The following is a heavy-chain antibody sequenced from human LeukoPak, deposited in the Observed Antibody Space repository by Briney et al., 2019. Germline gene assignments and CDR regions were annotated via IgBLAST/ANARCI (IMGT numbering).Heavy chain of an antibody. D-gene: IGHD3-22*01. V-gene: IGHV3-7*01. CDR1: GFTFSSYW. CDR3: ARLDDSSGYSYLFDY. CDR2: IKQDGSEK. J-gene: IGHJ4*02. Sequence: PGGSLRLSCAASGFTFSSYWMSWVRQAPGKGLEWVANIKQDGSEKYYVDSVKGRFTISRDNAKNSLYLQMTSLRAEDTAVYYCARLDDSSGYSYLFDYWGQGTLVTVSS.